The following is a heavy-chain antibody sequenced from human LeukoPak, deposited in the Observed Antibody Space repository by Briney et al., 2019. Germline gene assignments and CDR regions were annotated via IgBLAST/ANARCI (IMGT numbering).Heavy chain of an antibody. J-gene: IGHJ4*02. V-gene: IGHV4-39*01. CDR3: ARIKAVTMIVVVITYFDY. CDR2: IYYSGST. CDR1: GGSISSSSYY. Sequence: SETLSLTCTVSGGSISSSSYYWGWIRQPPGKGLEWIGSIYYSGSTYYNPSLKSRVTISVDTSKNQFSLKLSSVTAADTAVYYCARIKAVTMIVVVITYFDYWGQGTLVTVSS. D-gene: IGHD3-22*01.